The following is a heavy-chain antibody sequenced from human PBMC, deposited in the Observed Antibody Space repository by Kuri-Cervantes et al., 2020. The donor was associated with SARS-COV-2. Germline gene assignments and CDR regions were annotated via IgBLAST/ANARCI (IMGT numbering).Heavy chain of an antibody. D-gene: IGHD2-2*01. V-gene: IGHV4-34*01. Sequence: SQTLSLICAVYGGLFRGYYWSWIRQPSGKGLEWIGEINHSGSTNYNPSLKSRVTIPVDPSKNEFSLKVTSVNSADTAIYYCARWEVPASMSHFDPWGQGTLVTVSS. CDR3: ARWEVPASMSHFDP. CDR2: INHSGST. CDR1: GGLFRGYY. J-gene: IGHJ5*02.